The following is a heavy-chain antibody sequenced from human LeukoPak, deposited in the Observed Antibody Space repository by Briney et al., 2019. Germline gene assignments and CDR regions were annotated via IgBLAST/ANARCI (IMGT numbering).Heavy chain of an antibody. CDR3: AGDHGAYEAAFGL. V-gene: IGHV4-59*12. CDR2: IYFSGST. D-gene: IGHD4-17*01. J-gene: IGHJ3*01. Sequence: SETLSLTCTVSGDSISSYYWGWIRQPPGKGLEWIGYIYFSGSTNYNPSLKSRVTISLDTSKNQFSLKLSSVTAADTAVYYCAGDHGAYEAAFGLWGQGTMVTVSS. CDR1: GDSISSYY.